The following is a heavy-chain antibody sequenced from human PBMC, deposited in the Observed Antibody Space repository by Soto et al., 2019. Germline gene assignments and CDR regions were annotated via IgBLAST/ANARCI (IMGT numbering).Heavy chain of an antibody. V-gene: IGHV4-39*07. CDR1: GDSVTSGSHY. CDR2: IYHSGST. Sequence: PSETLSLTCTVSGDSVTSGSHYWSWIRQPPGKGLEWIGSIYHSGSTYYNPSLKSRVTISVDTSKNQFSLKLSSVTAADTAVYYCASIKIQWLLFYWGQGTLVTVSS. D-gene: IGHD6-19*01. J-gene: IGHJ4*02. CDR3: ASIKIQWLLFY.